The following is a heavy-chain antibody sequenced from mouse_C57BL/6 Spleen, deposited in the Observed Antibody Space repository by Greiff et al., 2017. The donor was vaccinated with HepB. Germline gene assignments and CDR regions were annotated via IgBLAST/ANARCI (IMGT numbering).Heavy chain of an antibody. J-gene: IGHJ2*01. Sequence: QVQLQQSGAELVKPGASVKLSCKASGYIFTEYTIHWVKQSSGQGLEWFGWFYPGSGSIKDNEKFKDKATLTADKSSSTVYMELSRLASEDYAVYVCGRHGINGYDYWGQGTTLTVSS. D-gene: IGHD2-2*01. CDR3: GRHGINGYDY. CDR2: FYPGSGSI. CDR1: GYIFTEYT. V-gene: IGHV1-62-2*01.